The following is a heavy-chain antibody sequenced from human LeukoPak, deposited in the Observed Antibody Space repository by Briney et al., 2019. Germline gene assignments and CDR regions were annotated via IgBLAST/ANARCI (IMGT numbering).Heavy chain of an antibody. V-gene: IGHV3-21*01. CDR2: IYSGSDYI. J-gene: IGHJ4*02. CDR1: GFTFSSDR. CDR3: ARDLPVSGAYHQFDS. D-gene: IGHD4/OR15-4a*01. Sequence: GGSLRLSYVASGFTFSSDRMNWVRQAPGKGLEWVSTIYSGSDYIYYADSVKGRFTISRDNAKNSLYLQMNSLRAEDTAIYYCARDLPVSGAYHQFDSWGQGTLVTVSS.